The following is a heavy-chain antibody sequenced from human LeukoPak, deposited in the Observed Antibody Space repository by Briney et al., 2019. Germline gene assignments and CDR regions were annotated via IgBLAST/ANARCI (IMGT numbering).Heavy chain of an antibody. CDR1: GFTLSSYA. J-gene: IGHJ4*02. CDR3: ARAVAGFDY. D-gene: IGHD6-19*01. V-gene: IGHV3-30-3*01. CDR2: ISYDGSNK. Sequence: GGSLRLSCAASGFTLSSYAMHWVRQAPGKGLEWVAVISYDGSNKYYADSVKGRFTISRDNSKNTLYLQMNSLRAEDTAVYYCARAVAGFDYWGQGTLVTVSS.